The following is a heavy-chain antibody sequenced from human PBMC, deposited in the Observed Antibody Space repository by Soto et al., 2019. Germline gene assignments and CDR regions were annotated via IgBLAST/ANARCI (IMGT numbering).Heavy chain of an antibody. V-gene: IGHV3-13*04. CDR3: ARGITMVRGVILAYFDY. CDR1: GFTFSSYD. J-gene: IGHJ4*02. Sequence: EVQLVESGGGLVQPGGSLRLSCAASGFTFSSYDMHWVRQATGKGLEWVSGIGTAGDTYYPGSVKGRFTISRENAKNSLYLQMNSLRAGDTAVYYCARGITMVRGVILAYFDYCGQGTLVTVSS. CDR2: IGTAGDT. D-gene: IGHD3-10*01.